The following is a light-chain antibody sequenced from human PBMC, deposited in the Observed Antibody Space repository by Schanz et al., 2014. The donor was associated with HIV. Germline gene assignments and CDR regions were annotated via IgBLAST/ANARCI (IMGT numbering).Light chain of an antibody. CDR3: SSYTSSKTQYVL. CDR2: SNN. J-gene: IGLJ3*02. CDR1: SSNIGTNT. V-gene: IGLV1-44*01. Sequence: QSVLTQPLSASGTPGQRVNMSCSGSSSNIGTNTVNWYQQLPGTAPKLLIYSNNRRPSGVPDRFSGSKSGTSASLAISGLQPDDEAHYYCSSYTSSKTQYVLFGGGTKLTVL.